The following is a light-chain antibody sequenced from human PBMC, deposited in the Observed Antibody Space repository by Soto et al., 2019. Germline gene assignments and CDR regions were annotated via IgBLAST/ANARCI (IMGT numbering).Light chain of an antibody. J-gene: IGKJ4*01. Sequence: IVLTQSPASLSLSPGERATLSCRASQSVGTYLAWYQQKPGQAPRLLIYNASNRATDIPARFSGSGSGTDFTLSISSLEPEDFAIYYCQQRSDWSPLFGGGTKVEIK. CDR1: QSVGTY. V-gene: IGKV3-11*01. CDR3: QQRSDWSPL. CDR2: NAS.